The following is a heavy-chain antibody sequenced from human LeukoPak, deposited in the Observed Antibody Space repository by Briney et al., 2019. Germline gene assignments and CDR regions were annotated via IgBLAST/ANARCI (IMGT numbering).Heavy chain of an antibody. CDR2: ISSSSSYI. CDR1: GFTFSSYS. D-gene: IGHD3-10*01. CDR3: ARDAVLLWFGELPPLDYYYYYGMDV. Sequence: GGSLRLSCAASGFTFSSYSMNWVRQAPGKGLEWVSSISSSSSYIYYADSVKGRFTISRDNAKNSLYLQMNSLRAEDTAVYYCARDAVLLWFGELPPLDYYYYYGMDVWGQGTTVTVSS. J-gene: IGHJ6*02. V-gene: IGHV3-21*01.